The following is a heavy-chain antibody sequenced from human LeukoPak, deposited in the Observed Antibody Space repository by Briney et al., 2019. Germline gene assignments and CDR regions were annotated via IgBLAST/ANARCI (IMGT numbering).Heavy chain of an antibody. J-gene: IGHJ6*03. D-gene: IGHD5-18*01. CDR3: ARESYSYPYYYYYYMDV. CDR1: GFTLSSYS. Sequence: GGSLRLSCAASGFTLSSYSMNWVRQAPGKGLEWVSSISSNSSYIYYADSVKGRFTISRDNAKNSLYLQMNSLRAEDTAVYYCARESYSYPYYYYYYMDVWGKGTTVTVSS. V-gene: IGHV3-21*01. CDR2: ISSNSSYI.